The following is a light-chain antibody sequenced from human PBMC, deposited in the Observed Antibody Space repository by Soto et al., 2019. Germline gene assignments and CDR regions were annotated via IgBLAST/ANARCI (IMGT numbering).Light chain of an antibody. Sequence: EIVLTQSPATLSLSPGERATLSCRASQSVSSYLAWYQQKPGQAPRLLIYDASNRATGIPARFSGSGSGTDFTLTISSLKPEDFAVYYCQQRSNWPPSVTFGQGTRLEI. CDR3: QQRSNWPPSVT. CDR2: DAS. J-gene: IGKJ5*01. V-gene: IGKV3-11*01. CDR1: QSVSSY.